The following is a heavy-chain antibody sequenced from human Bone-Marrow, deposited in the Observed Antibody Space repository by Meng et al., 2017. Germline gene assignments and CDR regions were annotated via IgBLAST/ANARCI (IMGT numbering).Heavy chain of an antibody. J-gene: IGHJ4*02. CDR2: INYSGST. D-gene: IGHD6-6*01. V-gene: IGHV4-34*01. CDR1: GWSFSVYY. CDR3: ARGLRAARPLLFGY. Sequence: QVQVQQLGAGPLKPSETLSTTCAVYGWSFSVYYWSRIRQPPGKGLEWIGEINYSGSTNYNPSLKSRVTISVDTSKNQFSLKLSSVTAADTAVYYCARGLRAARPLLFGYWGQGTLVTVSS.